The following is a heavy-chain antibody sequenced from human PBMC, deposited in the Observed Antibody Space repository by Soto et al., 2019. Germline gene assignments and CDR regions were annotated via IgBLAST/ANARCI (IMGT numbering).Heavy chain of an antibody. CDR2: ISSSSSTI. J-gene: IGHJ5*02. Sequence: GGSLRLSCAASGFTFSSYSMNWVRQAPGKGLEWVSYISSSSSTIYYADSVKGRFTISRDNAKNSLYLQMNSLRDEDTAVYYCARVQDDFWSGYSRGWFDPWGQGTLVTVSS. D-gene: IGHD3-3*01. CDR3: ARVQDDFWSGYSRGWFDP. V-gene: IGHV3-48*02. CDR1: GFTFSSYS.